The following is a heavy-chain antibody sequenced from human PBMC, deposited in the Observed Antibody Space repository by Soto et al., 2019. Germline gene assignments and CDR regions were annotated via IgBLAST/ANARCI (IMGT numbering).Heavy chain of an antibody. CDR1: GFTFSSYG. J-gene: IGHJ4*02. CDR3: AKGLDY. CDR2: ISYDGSNK. V-gene: IGHV3-30*18. Sequence: QVQLVESGGGVVQPGRPLRLSCAASGFTFSSYGMHWVRQAPGKGLEWVAVISYDGSNKYYADSVKGRFTISRDNSKNTLYLQMNSLRAEDTAVYYCAKGLDYWGQGTLVTVSS.